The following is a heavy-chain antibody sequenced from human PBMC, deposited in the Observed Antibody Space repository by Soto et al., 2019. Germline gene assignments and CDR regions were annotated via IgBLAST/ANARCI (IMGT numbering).Heavy chain of an antibody. Sequence: QVQLVQSGAEVKKPGASVRVSCKASGYTFIGYGISWVRQAPGQGLEWMGWISGYNGDTRYAQNFQGIVTMTTDASPSTAYMELRTLRSDDTAVYYRAGESGSAAPCYVYYAMDVWGQGTTVTVSS. J-gene: IGHJ6*02. CDR2: ISGYNGDT. D-gene: IGHD1-26*01. V-gene: IGHV1-18*04. CDR3: AGESGSAAPCYVYYAMDV. CDR1: GYTFIGYG.